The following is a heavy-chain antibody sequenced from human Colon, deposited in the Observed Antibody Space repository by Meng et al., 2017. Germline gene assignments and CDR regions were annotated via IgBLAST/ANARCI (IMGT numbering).Heavy chain of an antibody. Sequence: QVRSQGVGGGLVKPSEPLSLACSDSGACVSGNSYWGWVRQPAGRGLEWIGQIDHRGSAYYTPSLNSRVTMSLDKSRNQFSLRLTSVTAADTAVYYCARHGGYYQDFWGQGTLVTVSS. CDR2: IDHRGSA. D-gene: IGHD4-23*01. J-gene: IGHJ4*02. CDR1: GACVSGNSY. V-gene: IGHV4-4*02. CDR3: ARHGGYYQDF.